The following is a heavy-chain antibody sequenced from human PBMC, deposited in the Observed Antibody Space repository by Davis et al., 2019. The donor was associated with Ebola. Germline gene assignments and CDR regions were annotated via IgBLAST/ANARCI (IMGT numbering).Heavy chain of an antibody. J-gene: IGHJ6*02. CDR3: ARGSRNMDV. V-gene: IGHV3-74*01. CDR2: INPDGSFT. CDR1: GFTFSSYC. Sequence: GESLKISCAASGFTFSSYCMHWVRQAPGKGLVWVSRINPDGSFTDYADSVKGRFTISSDNARDSLYLQMNSLRAEDTAVYYCARGSRNMDVWGQGTTVTVSS.